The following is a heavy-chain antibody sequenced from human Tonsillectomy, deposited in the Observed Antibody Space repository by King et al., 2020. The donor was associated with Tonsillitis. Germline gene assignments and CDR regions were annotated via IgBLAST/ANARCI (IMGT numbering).Heavy chain of an antibody. CDR1: GYTFTAYY. J-gene: IGHJ4*02. CDR3: AGDSLRRGLDYDSGSYPRHPFDY. V-gene: IGHV1-2*02. Sequence: VQLVQSGAEVKKPGASVKVSCKASGYTFTAYYMHWVRHAPGQGLECMGCINPNSGDTHYALTFQGRVTMTRDTSISTAYMELDRLRSDDTAMYYCAGDSLRRGLDYDSGSYPRHPFDYWAQGTLVTVSS. D-gene: IGHD3-22*01. CDR2: INPNSGDT.